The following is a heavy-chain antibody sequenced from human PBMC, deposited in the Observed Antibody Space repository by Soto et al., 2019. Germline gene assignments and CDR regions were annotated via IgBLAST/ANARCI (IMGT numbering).Heavy chain of an antibody. CDR3: ARPYHKLVTYYFDY. J-gene: IGHJ4*02. CDR1: GFTFSSYA. CDR2: ISYDGSNK. V-gene: IGHV3-30-3*01. D-gene: IGHD6-6*01. Sequence: ESGGGVVQPGRSLRLSCAASGFTFSSYAMHWVRQAPGKGLEWVAVISYDGSNKYYADSVKGRFTISRDNSKNTLYLQMNSLRAEDTAVYYCARPYHKLVTYYFDYWGQGTLVTVSS.